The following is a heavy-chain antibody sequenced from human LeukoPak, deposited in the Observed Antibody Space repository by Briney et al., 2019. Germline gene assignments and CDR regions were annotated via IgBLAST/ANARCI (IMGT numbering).Heavy chain of an antibody. CDR3: ARSNSGWYGSFDY. CDR2: IYPGDSDT. D-gene: IGHD6-19*01. Sequence: GEPLKISCKGSGYSFSNYWIGWVRQMPGKGLEWMGIIYPGDSDTRYSPSFQGQVTISADKSISTAYLQWNSLKASDTAMYYCARSNSGWYGSFDYWGQGTLVTVSS. CDR1: GYSFSNYW. J-gene: IGHJ4*02. V-gene: IGHV5-51*01.